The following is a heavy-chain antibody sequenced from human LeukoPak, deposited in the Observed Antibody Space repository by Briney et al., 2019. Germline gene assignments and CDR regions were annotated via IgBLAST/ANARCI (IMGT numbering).Heavy chain of an antibody. D-gene: IGHD3-9*01. CDR2: ISAYNGNT. Sequence: ASVKVSCKASGYTFTSYGISLVRQAPGQGLEWMGWISAYNGNTNYAQKLQGRVTMTTDTSTSTAYMELRSLRSDDTAVYYCARAATYYDILTGIDYWGQGTLVTVSS. V-gene: IGHV1-18*01. CDR3: ARAATYYDILTGIDY. CDR1: GYTFTSYG. J-gene: IGHJ4*02.